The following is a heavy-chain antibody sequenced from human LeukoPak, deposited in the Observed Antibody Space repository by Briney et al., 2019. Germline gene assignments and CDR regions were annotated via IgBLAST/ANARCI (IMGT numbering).Heavy chain of an antibody. CDR1: GGSISSYY. CDR2: IYYSGNT. D-gene: IGHD7-27*01. V-gene: IGHV4-59*08. CDR3: TRHTWGLGSDH. Sequence: AETLSLTCTVSGGSISSYYWSWIRQPPGKGLEWIGWIYYSGNTKYNTSLKSRVTISLDTSKNQFSLSLTSVTAADTAVYYCTRHTWGLGSDHWGQGTLVTVSS. J-gene: IGHJ4*02.